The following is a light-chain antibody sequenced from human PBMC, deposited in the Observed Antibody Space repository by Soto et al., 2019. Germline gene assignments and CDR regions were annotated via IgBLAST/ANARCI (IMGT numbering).Light chain of an antibody. Sequence: NFMLPQPHSVSESPGKTVTISCTRSSGSIASNYVQWYQQRPGRAPTTVIYEDNQRPSGVPDRFSGSIDSSSNSASLTISGLKTEDEADYYCQSYDSSTVVFGGGTKLTVL. CDR2: EDN. CDR1: SGSIASNY. V-gene: IGLV6-57*04. CDR3: QSYDSSTVV. J-gene: IGLJ2*01.